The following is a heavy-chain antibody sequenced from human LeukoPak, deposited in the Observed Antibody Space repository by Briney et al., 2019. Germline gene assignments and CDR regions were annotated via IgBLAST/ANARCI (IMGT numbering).Heavy chain of an antibody. Sequence: SETLSLTCIVSGGSISSSSYYWGWIRQPPGKGLEWIGSIYYSGSTYYNPSLKSRVTISVDTSKNQFSLKLSSVTAADTAVYYCAHGGHHPWDLFQQWGQGTLVTVSS. D-gene: IGHD1-26*01. CDR2: IYYSGST. CDR1: GGSISSSSYY. CDR3: AHGGHHPWDLFQQ. J-gene: IGHJ1*01. V-gene: IGHV4-39*07.